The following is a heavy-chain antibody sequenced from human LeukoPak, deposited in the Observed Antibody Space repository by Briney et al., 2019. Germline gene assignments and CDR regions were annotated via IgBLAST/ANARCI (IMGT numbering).Heavy chain of an antibody. CDR3: ARENV. Sequence: SQTLSLTCTVSGGSISSGSYYWSWIRQPAGKGLEWIGRIYTSGSTNYNPSLKSRVTISVDTSKNQFSLKLSSVTAADTAVYYCARENVWGQGTLVTVSS. CDR1: GGSISSGSYY. V-gene: IGHV4-61*02. J-gene: IGHJ4*02. CDR2: IYTSGST.